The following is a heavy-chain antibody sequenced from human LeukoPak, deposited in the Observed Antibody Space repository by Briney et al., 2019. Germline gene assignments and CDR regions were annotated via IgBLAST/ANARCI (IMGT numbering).Heavy chain of an antibody. J-gene: IGHJ5*02. CDR2: IFYSGTT. CDR3: ARVFPTYSGCDRRAVNWFDP. CDR1: GGSISYYY. D-gene: IGHD5-12*01. V-gene: IGHV4-59*01. Sequence: PSETLSLTCTVSGGSISYYYWSWIRQPPGKGLEWIGYIFYSGTTNYNPSLKSRVTISVDTSKNQFSLRLSSVTAADTAVYYCARVFPTYSGCDRRAVNWFDPWGQGTLVTVSS.